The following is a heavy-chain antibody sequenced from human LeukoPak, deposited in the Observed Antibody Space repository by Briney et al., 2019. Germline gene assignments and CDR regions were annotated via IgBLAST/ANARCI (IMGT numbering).Heavy chain of an antibody. CDR3: AKEWYYYGSGSYPFDY. D-gene: IGHD3-10*01. V-gene: IGHV3-30*18. Sequence: GGSLRLSCAASGFTFSSYSMQWVRQTPGKGLEWVGIMSNSGENTFYGEAVKGRFTISRDNSQNTLYLQMNSLRAEDTAVYYCAKEWYYYGSGSYPFDYWGQGTLVTVSS. CDR1: GFTFSSYS. J-gene: IGHJ4*02. CDR2: MSNSGENT.